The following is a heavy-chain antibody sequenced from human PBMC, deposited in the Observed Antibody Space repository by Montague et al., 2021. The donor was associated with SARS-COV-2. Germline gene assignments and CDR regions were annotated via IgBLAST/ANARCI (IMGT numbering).Heavy chain of an antibody. Sequence: TRSLTCTVSGASINSGNYYWNWIRQPAGKGLEWIGRIYTNGGATYNPSLKSRVTISLDTSKNQFSLTLTSVTAADTAVYYCASEPPGFWGQGTLVAVSS. CDR2: IYTNGGA. J-gene: IGHJ4*02. V-gene: IGHV4-61*02. CDR1: GASINSGNYY. CDR3: ASEPPGF.